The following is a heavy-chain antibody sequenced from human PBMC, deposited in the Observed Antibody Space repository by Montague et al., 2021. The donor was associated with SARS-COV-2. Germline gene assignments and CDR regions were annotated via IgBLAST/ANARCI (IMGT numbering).Heavy chain of an antibody. CDR1: GDSDCVKEPT. Sequence: CAISGDSDCVKEPTRKWVRQTSESDLEWQGRRYYMSKRNNDYAEXVKSRITIDPDTSKHQFPLHLNSVTPEDTAVYYCARIPVGSKYYFDFWGQGTLVTVSS. V-gene: IGHV6-1*01. D-gene: IGHD2-2*01. CDR3: ARIPVGSKYYFDF. J-gene: IGHJ4*02. CDR2: RYYMSKRNN.